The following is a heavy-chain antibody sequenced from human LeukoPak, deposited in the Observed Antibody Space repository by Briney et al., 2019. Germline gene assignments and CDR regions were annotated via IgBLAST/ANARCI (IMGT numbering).Heavy chain of an antibody. CDR2: IIPVLNIT. Sequence: SVKVSCKASGGTFSSSAITWVRQAPGQGLEWMGRIIPVLNITNYAQKFQGRVTITADTSTSTAYMELSSLRSEETAVYYCARGQGLTAPPPYGLDVWGQGTTVTVSS. J-gene: IGHJ6*02. CDR1: GGTFSSSA. CDR3: ARGQGLTAPPPYGLDV. D-gene: IGHD5-18*01. V-gene: IGHV1-69*04.